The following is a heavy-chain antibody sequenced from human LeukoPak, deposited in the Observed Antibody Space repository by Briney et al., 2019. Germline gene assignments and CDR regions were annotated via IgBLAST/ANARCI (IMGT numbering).Heavy chain of an antibody. V-gene: IGHV1-18*01. D-gene: IGHD5-18*01. CDR3: ATPTMRGPSYGYVRLLN. CDR1: GYSFTNYG. Sequence: ASVKVSCNTSGYSFTNYGITWVRQAPGQGLEWMGWINTDNGNTNYAQKLQGRVTMTTDTSTSTAYMELRSLRSDDTAVYYCATPTMRGPSYGYVRLLNWGQGSLVTVSS. J-gene: IGHJ4*02. CDR2: INTDNGNT.